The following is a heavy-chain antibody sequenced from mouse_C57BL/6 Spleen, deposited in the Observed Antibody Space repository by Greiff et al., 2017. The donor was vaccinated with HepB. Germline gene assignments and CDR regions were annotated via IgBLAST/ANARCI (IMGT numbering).Heavy chain of an antibody. J-gene: IGHJ4*01. V-gene: IGHV1-52*01. CDR3: ARSGITTRMDY. CDR2: IDPSDSET. CDR1: GYTFTSYW. Sequence: QVQLQQPGAELVRPGSSVKLSCKASGYTFTSYWMHWVKQRPIQGLEWIGNIDPSDSETHYNQKFKDKATLTVDKSSSTAYMQLSSLTSEDSAVYYWARSGITTRMDYWGQGTSVTVSS. D-gene: IGHD1-1*01.